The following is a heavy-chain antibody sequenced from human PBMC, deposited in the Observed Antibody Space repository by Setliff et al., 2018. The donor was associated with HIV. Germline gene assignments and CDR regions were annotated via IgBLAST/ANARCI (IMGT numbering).Heavy chain of an antibody. CDR3: ARDEGLAATGNY. D-gene: IGHD6-13*01. CDR1: GYSISSGYY. J-gene: IGHJ4*02. Sequence: PSETLSLTCTVSGYSISSGYYWGWIRQPPGKGLEWIANIYHSGSTYYNPSLKSRVTISLDTSKSQFSLKLSPVTAADTAVYYCARDEGLAATGNYWGQGTLVTVSS. CDR2: IYHSGST. V-gene: IGHV4-38-2*02.